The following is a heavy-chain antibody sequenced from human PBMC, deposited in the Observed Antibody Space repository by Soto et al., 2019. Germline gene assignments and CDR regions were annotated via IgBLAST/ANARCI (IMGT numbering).Heavy chain of an antibody. CDR3: AKPSQAALYYYGMDV. CDR2: ISGSGGST. CDR1: EFTFSSYA. V-gene: IGHV3-23*01. Sequence: EVQLLESGGSLVQPGGSLRLSCAASEFTFSSYAMSWVRQAPGKGLEWVSGISGSGGSTYYADSVKGRFTISRDNSKNLLYLQMNSLRAEDMAVYYCAKPSQAALYYYGMDVWGQGTTVTVSS. J-gene: IGHJ6*02.